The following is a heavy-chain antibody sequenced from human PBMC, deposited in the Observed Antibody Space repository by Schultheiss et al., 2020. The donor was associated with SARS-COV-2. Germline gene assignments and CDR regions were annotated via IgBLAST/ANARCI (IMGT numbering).Heavy chain of an antibody. CDR2: IYYSGST. CDR3: ARYFYGDYVSHYFDY. Sequence: WFRQAPGKGLEWIGSIYYSGSTYYNPSLKSRVTISVDTSKNQFSLRLNSVTAADTAMYYCARYFYGDYVSHYFDYWGQGTLVTVSS. D-gene: IGHD4-17*01. J-gene: IGHJ4*02. V-gene: IGHV4-39*01.